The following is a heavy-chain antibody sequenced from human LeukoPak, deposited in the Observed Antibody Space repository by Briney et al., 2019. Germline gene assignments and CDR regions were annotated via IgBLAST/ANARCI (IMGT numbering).Heavy chain of an antibody. CDR3: ARDLLWFRGGFDP. V-gene: IGHV1-8*01. D-gene: IGHD3-10*01. CDR1: GYTLTSYD. J-gene: IGHJ5*02. CDR2: MNPNSGNT. Sequence: ASVKVPCKASGYTLTSYDINWVRQATGQGLEWMGWMNPNSGNTGYAQKFQGRVTMTRNTSISTAYMELSSLRSEDTAVYYCARDLLWFRGGFDPWGQGTLVTVSS.